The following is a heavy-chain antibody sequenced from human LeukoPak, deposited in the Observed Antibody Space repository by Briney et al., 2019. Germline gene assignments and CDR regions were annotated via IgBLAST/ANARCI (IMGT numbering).Heavy chain of an antibody. CDR3: ARDRPYYFGSGSYYDGFDS. CDR2: IYHSGST. CDR1: GSSISRYY. V-gene: IGHV4-59*01. J-gene: IGHJ4*02. Sequence: SETLSLTCTVSGSSISRYYWSWLRQPPGKGLEWIGYIYHSGSTNYSPSLKSRVTISLDTSKNQFSLNLSSVTAADTAVYYCARDRPYYFGSGSYYDGFDSWGQGTLVTVSS. D-gene: IGHD3-10*01.